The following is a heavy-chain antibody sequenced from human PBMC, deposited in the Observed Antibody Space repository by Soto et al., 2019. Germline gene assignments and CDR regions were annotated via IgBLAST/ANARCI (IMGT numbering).Heavy chain of an antibody. J-gene: IGHJ4*02. V-gene: IGHV1-18*01. Sequence: ASVKVSCKASGYTFTDYGFSWVRQAPGQGPEWMGWITPYTGNTKFPQKFQGRVTMTTDRFTSTAYMELKSLTFDDTAVYYCARDRGSGSYYLGPFYFDYWGQGTLVTVPQ. D-gene: IGHD1-26*01. CDR1: GYTFTDYG. CDR3: ARDRGSGSYYLGPFYFDY. CDR2: ITPYTGNT.